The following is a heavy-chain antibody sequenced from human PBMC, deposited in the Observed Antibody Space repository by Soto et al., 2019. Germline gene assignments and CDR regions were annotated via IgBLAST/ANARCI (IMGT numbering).Heavy chain of an antibody. CDR3: ARDLSWGSNWYYYMDV. Sequence: PGGSLRLSCATSGFILSDCAMNWVRQAPGKGLEWVSYISSSSSVIDYAESVKGRFTVSRDNARNSLYLQMNSLRAEDTSVYYCARDLSWGSNWYYYMDVWGKGTTVTV. CDR1: GFILSDCA. D-gene: IGHD7-27*01. J-gene: IGHJ6*03. V-gene: IGHV3-48*01. CDR2: ISSSSSVI.